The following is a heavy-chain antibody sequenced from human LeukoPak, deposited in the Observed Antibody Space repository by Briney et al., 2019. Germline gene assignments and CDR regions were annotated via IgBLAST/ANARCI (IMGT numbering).Heavy chain of an antibody. J-gene: IGHJ4*02. CDR2: INPNSGGT. Sequence: ASVKVSCKASGYTFTGYYMHWVRQAPGQGLEWMGWINPNSGGTNYAQKFQGRVTMTRDTSISTAYMELSRLRSDDTAVYYCARAPRGQWLYYFDYWGQGTLVTVSS. D-gene: IGHD6-19*01. CDR3: ARAPRGQWLYYFDY. V-gene: IGHV1-2*02. CDR1: GYTFTGYY.